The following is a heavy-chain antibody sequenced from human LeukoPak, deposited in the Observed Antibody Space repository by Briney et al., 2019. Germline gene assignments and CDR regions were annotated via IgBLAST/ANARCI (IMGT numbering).Heavy chain of an antibody. CDR2: AYTTGST. J-gene: IGHJ5*02. V-gene: IGHV4-61*02. CDR3: ARNDIAWSGWLDP. D-gene: IGHD3-10*01. Sequence: SQTLSLTCTVSGDSISRSTYYWNWIRQSAGKGLEWIGRAYTTGSTNYNPSLKSRVTISLDTSNNQFSLKLSSVTAADTAIYYCARNDIAWSGWLDPWGQGTLVTVSS. CDR1: GDSISRSTYY.